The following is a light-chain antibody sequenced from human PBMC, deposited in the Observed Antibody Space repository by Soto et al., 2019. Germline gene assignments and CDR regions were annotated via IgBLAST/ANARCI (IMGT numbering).Light chain of an antibody. CDR2: RAS. J-gene: IGKJ3*01. V-gene: IGKV1-5*03. CDR1: HSIRSY. Sequence: DIQMTQTPSTLSASVGDRDTITCRASHSIRSYLAWYQQIPGKAPKLLIHRASYLESGVPSRFSGSGSETDFTLAIGSLQPEDSATYFCQQYYIYPPAFGPGTNVQIK. CDR3: QQYYIYPPA.